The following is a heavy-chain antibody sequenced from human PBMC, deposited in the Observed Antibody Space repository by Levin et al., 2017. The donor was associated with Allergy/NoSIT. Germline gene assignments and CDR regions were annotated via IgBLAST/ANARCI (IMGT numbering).Heavy chain of an antibody. V-gene: IGHV3-7*03. CDR3: ARDTTVGGEA. CDR1: GFTFDNSW. CDR2: IKPDGTDK. J-gene: IGHJ5*02. Sequence: LSLTCAASGFTFDNSWMTWVRQSPGKGLEWVANIKPDGTDKYYAESVKGRFTISRDNARSSLFLQMNYLGTDDTAVYFCARDTTVGGEAWGQGTLVTVSS. D-gene: IGHD4-11*01.